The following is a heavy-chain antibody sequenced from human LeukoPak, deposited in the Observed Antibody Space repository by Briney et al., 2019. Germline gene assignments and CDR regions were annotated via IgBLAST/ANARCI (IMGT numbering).Heavy chain of an antibody. V-gene: IGHV1-69*05. CDR3: ARDRYYYDSSGCPPTWGIGY. D-gene: IGHD3-22*01. CDR2: IIPTFGTE. J-gene: IGHJ4*02. CDR1: GGTFSSYA. Sequence: SVKISCKASGGTFSSYAISWVRQAPAQELEWMGRIIPTFGTENYAQKFQRRVTITTDESTSRAYLELRSPMTEATAVYYCARDRYYYDSSGCPPTWGIGYWGQGTLVTVSS.